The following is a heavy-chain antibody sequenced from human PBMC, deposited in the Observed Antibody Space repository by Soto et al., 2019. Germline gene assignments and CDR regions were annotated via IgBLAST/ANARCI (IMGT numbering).Heavy chain of an antibody. V-gene: IGHV5-10-1*01. J-gene: IGHJ6*02. CDR3: EGTYYYGSGSPPPAYYYYGMDV. D-gene: IGHD3-10*01. CDR2: IDPSDSYT. Sequence: GESLKICCKGSGYRFTGYLISWVRQMPGTGLEWMLRIDPSDSYTNYSPSFQGHVTISAEKSISTAYLQWSSLKASDTDMYYCEGTYYYGSGSPPPAYYYYGMDVWGQGTTVTVSS. CDR1: GYRFTGYL.